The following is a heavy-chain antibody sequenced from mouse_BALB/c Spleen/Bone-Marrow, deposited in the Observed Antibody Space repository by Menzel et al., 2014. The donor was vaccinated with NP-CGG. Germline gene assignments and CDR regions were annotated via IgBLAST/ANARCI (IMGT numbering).Heavy chain of an antibody. V-gene: IGHV2-3*01. CDR2: IWGDGST. CDR3: AKCDYYGYNYAMDY. D-gene: IGHD1-2*01. CDR1: GFSLTNYG. J-gene: IGHJ4*01. Sequence: ENVAESGPGLVAPSQSLSITCTVFGFSLTNYGVSWVRQPPGKGLEWMGVIWGDGSTHSHSALISRLSISKDTSKSQVFLKLNILKTDDTATYYYAKCDYYGYNYAMDYWGQGTSVTVSS.